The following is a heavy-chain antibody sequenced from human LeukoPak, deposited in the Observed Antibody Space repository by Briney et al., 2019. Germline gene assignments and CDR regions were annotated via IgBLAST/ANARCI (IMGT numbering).Heavy chain of an antibody. Sequence: SETLSLTCAVSGGSISSGGYPWSWIRQPPGKGLEWIGYIYHSGSTYYNPSLKSRVTISVDRSKNQFSLKLSSVTAADTAVYYCARGGYCSSTSCYRWFDPWGQGTLVTVSS. V-gene: IGHV4-30-2*01. D-gene: IGHD2-2*01. CDR1: GGSISSGGYP. CDR3: ARGGYCSSTSCYRWFDP. J-gene: IGHJ5*02. CDR2: IYHSGST.